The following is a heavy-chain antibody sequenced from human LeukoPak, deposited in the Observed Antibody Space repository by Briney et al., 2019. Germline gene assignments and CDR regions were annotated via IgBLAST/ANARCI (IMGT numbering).Heavy chain of an antibody. D-gene: IGHD3-22*01. Sequence: SETLSLTCTVSGGSIRNYYWIWIRQPPGKELEWIGYIYYSGSTNYNPSLTSRVTISVDTSKNQFSLNLTSVTAADTAVYYCARPSRTGSGWDAFDIWGQGTMVTVSS. CDR3: ARPSRTGSGWDAFDI. V-gene: IGHV4-59*08. J-gene: IGHJ3*02. CDR2: IYYSGST. CDR1: GGSIRNYY.